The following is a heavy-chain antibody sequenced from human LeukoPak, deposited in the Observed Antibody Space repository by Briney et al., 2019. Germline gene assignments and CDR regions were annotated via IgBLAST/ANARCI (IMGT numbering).Heavy chain of an antibody. J-gene: IGHJ3*02. D-gene: IGHD3-22*01. CDR1: GYTFTSYD. CDR3: ASFGPPAYYYDSSGYLDAFDI. V-gene: IGHV1-8*01. Sequence: ASVKVSCKASGYTFTSYDISWVRPATGQGLEWMGWMNPNSGNTGYAQKFQGRVTMTRDTSISTAYMELSRLRSDDTAVYYCASFGPPAYYYDSSGYLDAFDIWGQGTMVTVSS. CDR2: MNPNSGNT.